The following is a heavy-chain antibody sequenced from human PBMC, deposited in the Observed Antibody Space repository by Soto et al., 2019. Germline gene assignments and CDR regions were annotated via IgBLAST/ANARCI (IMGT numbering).Heavy chain of an antibody. CDR1: GGSFSGYY. D-gene: IGHD3-10*01. Sequence: TLSLTCSVYGGSFSGYYWSWIRQPPGKGLEWIGEINHSGSTNYNPSLKSRVTISVDTSKNQFSLQLSSVTAADTAVYYCARSPLVRGVTRFDPWGQGNLVTVSS. V-gene: IGHV4-34*01. J-gene: IGHJ5*02. CDR3: ARSPLVRGVTRFDP. CDR2: INHSGST.